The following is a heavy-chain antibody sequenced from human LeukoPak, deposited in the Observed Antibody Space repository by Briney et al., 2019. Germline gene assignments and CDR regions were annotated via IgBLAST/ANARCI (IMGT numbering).Heavy chain of an antibody. D-gene: IGHD2-15*01. CDR1: GFTFSHFW. CDR2: IRKTRSGT. V-gene: IGHV3-7*01. J-gene: IGHJ4*02. Sequence: AGGSLRLSCAASGFTFSHFWMSWVRQAPGKGLEWVAYIRKTRSGTYYVDSVKGRFTITRDNTRNSLFLQMYSLRAEDTAVYFCAREDGYCSGGNCYSYFDSWGQGTLVTVSS. CDR3: AREDGYCSGGNCYSYFDS.